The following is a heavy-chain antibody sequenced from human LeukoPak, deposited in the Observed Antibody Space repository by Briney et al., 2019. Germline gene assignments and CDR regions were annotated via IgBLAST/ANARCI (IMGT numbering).Heavy chain of an antibody. V-gene: IGHV4-59*12. CDR3: AREVSGTTNYFDY. J-gene: IGHJ4*02. Sequence: TSETLSLTCTVSGGSISSYYWSWIRQPPGKGLEWIGYIYYSGSTNYNPSLKSRVTMSVDTSKNQFSLKLSSVTAADTAVYYCAREVSGTTNYFDYWGQGTLVTVSS. CDR2: IYYSGST. CDR1: GGSISSYY. D-gene: IGHD3-10*01.